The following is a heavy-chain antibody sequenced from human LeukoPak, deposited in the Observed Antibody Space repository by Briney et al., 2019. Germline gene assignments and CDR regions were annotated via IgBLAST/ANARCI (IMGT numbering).Heavy chain of an antibody. CDR3: ARDRWLGY. Sequence: SETLSLTCTVSGGSISSYYWSWGRQPPGKGLEWIGYIYYSGSTNYNPSLKSRVTISVDTSKNQFSLKVSSVTAADTAVYYCARDRWLGYWGQGTLVTVSS. CDR1: GGSISSYY. J-gene: IGHJ4*02. D-gene: IGHD5-18*01. CDR2: IYYSGST. V-gene: IGHV4-59*01.